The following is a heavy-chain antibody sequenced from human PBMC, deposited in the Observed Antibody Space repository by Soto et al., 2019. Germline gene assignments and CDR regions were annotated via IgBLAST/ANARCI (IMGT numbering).Heavy chain of an antibody. V-gene: IGHV1-2*02. D-gene: IGHD1-26*01. Sequence: QVQVVQSGAERTKPGASVKVSCTASGYTFTNYHIHWVRQAPGQGLEWLGWIDANSGGTKYAQKFQGRVTVTRDTSISTDYMELNSLRSDDTAVYYCARSSGSYSDFDFWGQGTLVTVSS. J-gene: IGHJ4*02. CDR3: ARSSGSYSDFDF. CDR1: GYTFTNYH. CDR2: IDANSGGT.